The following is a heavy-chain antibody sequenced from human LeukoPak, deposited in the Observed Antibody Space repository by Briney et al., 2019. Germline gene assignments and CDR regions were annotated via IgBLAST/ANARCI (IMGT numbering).Heavy chain of an antibody. V-gene: IGHV3-11*06. CDR3: ARVMVGYSSGWYDY. D-gene: IGHD6-19*01. CDR1: GFTFSDYY. Sequence: GGSLRLSCAASGFTFSDYYMSWIRRAPGKGLEWVSYISSSSSYTNYADSVKGRFTISRDNAKNSLYLQMNSLRAEVTAVYYCARVMVGYSSGWYDYGGQGTLVTVSS. J-gene: IGHJ4*02. CDR2: ISSSSSYT.